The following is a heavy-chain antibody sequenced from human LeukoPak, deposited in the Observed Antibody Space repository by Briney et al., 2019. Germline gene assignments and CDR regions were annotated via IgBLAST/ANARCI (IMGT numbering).Heavy chain of an antibody. Sequence: PGGSLRLSCAASGFTVSSNYMSWVRQAPGKGLEWVSVIYSGGSTYYADSVKGRFTISRDNSKNTLYLQMNSLRAEDTAVYYCAKVTSYYWNYQDYYYYMDVWGKGTTVTVSS. J-gene: IGHJ6*03. CDR2: IYSGGST. V-gene: IGHV3-53*05. CDR1: GFTVSSNY. D-gene: IGHD1-7*01. CDR3: AKVTSYYWNYQDYYYYMDV.